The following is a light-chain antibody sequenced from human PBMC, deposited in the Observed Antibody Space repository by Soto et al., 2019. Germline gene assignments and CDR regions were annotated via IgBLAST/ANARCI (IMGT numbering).Light chain of an antibody. Sequence: LSPPASVRGSRGQPSTISCTGTSSDVGSYNLVSWYQQHPGKAPKLMIYEGSKRPSGVANRFSGSKSGNTASPTISGLQAEDEADYYCASYAGSSTYVLRTGTNVNVL. V-gene: IGLV2-23*01. CDR1: SSDVGSYNL. CDR3: ASYAGSSTYV. CDR2: EGS. J-gene: IGLJ1*01.